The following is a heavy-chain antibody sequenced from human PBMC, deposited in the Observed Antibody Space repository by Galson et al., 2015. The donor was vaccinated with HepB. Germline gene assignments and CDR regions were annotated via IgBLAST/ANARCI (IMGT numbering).Heavy chain of an antibody. CDR3: ARGGDYEYYFDY. J-gene: IGHJ4*02. CDR1: GGTFITYA. D-gene: IGHD2-21*02. CDR2: IIPLFGST. V-gene: IGHV1-69*13. Sequence: SVKVSCKASGGTFITYAISWVRQAPGQGLEWMGTIIPLFGSTTYAQKFQGRVTITADESTRTGYMELRSLRSEDTAMYFCARGGDYEYYFDYWGQGTLVTVSS.